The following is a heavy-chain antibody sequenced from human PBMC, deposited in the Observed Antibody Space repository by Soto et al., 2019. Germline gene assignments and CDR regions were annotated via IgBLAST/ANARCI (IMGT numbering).Heavy chain of an antibody. Sequence: GGSLILSCAASGFTFSSYSMNWVRQAPGKGLEWVSSISSSSSYIYYADSVKGRFTISRDNAKNSLYLQMNSLRAEDTAVYYCARSPSMTTVSLDYWGQGTLVTVSS. CDR3: ARSPSMTTVSLDY. D-gene: IGHD4-17*01. CDR2: ISSSSSYI. CDR1: GFTFSSYS. V-gene: IGHV3-21*01. J-gene: IGHJ4*02.